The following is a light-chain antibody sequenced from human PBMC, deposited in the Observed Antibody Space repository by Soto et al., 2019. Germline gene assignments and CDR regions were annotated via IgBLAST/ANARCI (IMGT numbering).Light chain of an antibody. Sequence: QSVLTQPPSESGAPGQRVTISCTGSSSNIGADYDVHWYQHLPGTAPKLLIYGNSNRPSGVPDRFSGSKSGTSASLAITGLQAEDEADYYCQSYDSSLSGPVVFGGGTKLTVL. J-gene: IGLJ2*01. CDR2: GNS. CDR1: SSNIGADYD. CDR3: QSYDSSLSGPVV. V-gene: IGLV1-40*01.